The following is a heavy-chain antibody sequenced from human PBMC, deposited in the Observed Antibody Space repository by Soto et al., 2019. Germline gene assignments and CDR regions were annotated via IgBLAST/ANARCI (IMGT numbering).Heavy chain of an antibody. CDR3: ARDHSGYDFDYYYGMDV. V-gene: IGHV1-69*13. D-gene: IGHD5-12*01. CDR2: IIPIFGTA. CDR1: GGTFSSYA. Sequence: ASVKVSCKASGGTFSSYAISWVRQAPGQGLEWMGGIIPIFGTANYAQKFQGRVTITADESTSTAYMELSSLRSEDTAVYYCARDHSGYDFDYYYGMDVWGQGTTVTVSS. J-gene: IGHJ6*02.